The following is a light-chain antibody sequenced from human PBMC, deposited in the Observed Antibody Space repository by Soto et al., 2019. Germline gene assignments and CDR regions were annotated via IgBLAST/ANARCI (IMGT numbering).Light chain of an antibody. CDR1: QSISSSN. CDR2: HAS. J-gene: IGKJ4*01. V-gene: IGKV3-20*01. CDR3: QQYGDSLLT. Sequence: ENVLTQSPGTLSLSPGERATRACRASQSISSSNLAWYQQKPGQTPRLLIYHASNRATGIPDRFSGSGSGTDFTLTISRLEPEDFAVYYCQQYGDSLLTFGGGTKVEIK.